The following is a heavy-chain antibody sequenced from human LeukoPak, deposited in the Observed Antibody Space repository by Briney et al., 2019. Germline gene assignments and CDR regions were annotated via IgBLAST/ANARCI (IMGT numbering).Heavy chain of an antibody. CDR2: INPNSGGT. V-gene: IGHV1-2*02. CDR1: GYTFTGYY. J-gene: IGHJ4*02. Sequence: ASVKVSCKASGYTFTGYYIHCVRQAPGQGLEWMGWINPNSGGTNYAQKFQGRVAMTRDTSISTAYMELSSLRSDDPARYYCVRVDDRYWGQGTLVTVSS. D-gene: IGHD3-3*01. CDR3: VRVDDRY.